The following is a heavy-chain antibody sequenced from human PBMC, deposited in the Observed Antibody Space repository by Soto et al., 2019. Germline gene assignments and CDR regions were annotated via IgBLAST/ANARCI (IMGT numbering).Heavy chain of an antibody. J-gene: IGHJ3*02. V-gene: IGHV4-30-2*01. D-gene: IGHD1-26*01. CDR2: MYNSGQT. Sequence: SETLSLTCVVSGDSINDGGYSWSWIRQPLGKGLEWIAHMYNSGQTYYNPSLKSRVIISIDTSKKQLSLKLSSVTAADTAVYYCARRWGDAFDIWGQGTMVTVSS. CDR1: GDSINDGGYS. CDR3: ARRWGDAFDI.